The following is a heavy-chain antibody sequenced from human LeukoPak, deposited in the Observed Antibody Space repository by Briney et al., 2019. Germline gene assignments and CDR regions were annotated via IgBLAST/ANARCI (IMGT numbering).Heavy chain of an antibody. CDR3: AKVFSLRVFWGGFFDY. CDR1: GFIFSNYG. J-gene: IGHJ4*02. V-gene: IGHV3-23*01. Sequence: GGSLRLSCAASGFIFSNYGMNWVRQAPGKGLEWVAAISASGSATSYADSVRGRFTISRDNSKSTTYLQMNSLRAEDTAVFYCAKVFSLRVFWGGFFDYWGQGIPVTVSS. CDR2: ISASGSAT. D-gene: IGHD3-3*01.